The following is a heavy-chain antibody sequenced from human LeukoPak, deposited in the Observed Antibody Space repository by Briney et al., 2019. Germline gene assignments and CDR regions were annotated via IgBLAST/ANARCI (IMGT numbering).Heavy chain of an antibody. CDR2: ISSSSSYI. D-gene: IGHD4-11*01. V-gene: IGHV3-21*01. J-gene: IGHJ5*02. CDR1: GFTFSSYS. Sequence: GGSLRLSCAASGFTFSSYSMNWARQAPGKGLEWVSSISSSSSYIYYADSVKGRFTISRDNAKNSLYLQMNSLRAEDTAVYYCARARLGDNWFDPWGQGTLVTVSS. CDR3: ARARLGDNWFDP.